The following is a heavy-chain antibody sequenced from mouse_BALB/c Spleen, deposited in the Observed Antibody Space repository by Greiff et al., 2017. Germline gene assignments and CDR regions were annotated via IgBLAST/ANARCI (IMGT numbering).Heavy chain of an antibody. J-gene: IGHJ1*01. Sequence: DVQLQESGPGLVKPSQSLSLTCTVTGYSITSDYAWNWIRQFPGNKLEWMGYISDSGSTSYNPSLKSRISITRDTSKNQFFLQLNSVTTEDTATYYCAREGGFFDVWGAGTTVTVSA. V-gene: IGHV3-2*02. CDR3: AREGGFFDV. CDR1: GYSITSDYA. CDR2: ISDSGST.